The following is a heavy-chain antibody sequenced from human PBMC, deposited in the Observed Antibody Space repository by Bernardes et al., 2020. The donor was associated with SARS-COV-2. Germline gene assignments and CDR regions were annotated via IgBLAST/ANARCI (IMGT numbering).Heavy chain of an antibody. CDR3: ARHRIDRATVTAVDI. CDR1: GYSFPTYW. V-gene: IGHV5-51*01. J-gene: IGHJ3*02. Sequence: GASLKISSKGSGYSFPTYWIDWVRQKPGKGLEWMGIIYPGDSDARYNPSFQGQVTISVDRSVSTAYLQWNTLEASDTAMYYCARHRIDRATVTAVDIWGQGTMVTVSS. D-gene: IGHD4-4*01. CDR2: IYPGDSDA.